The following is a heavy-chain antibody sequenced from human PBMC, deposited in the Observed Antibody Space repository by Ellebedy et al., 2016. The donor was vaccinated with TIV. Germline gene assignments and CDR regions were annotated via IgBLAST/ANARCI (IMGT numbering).Heavy chain of an antibody. CDR1: GFSFGDYS. CDR2: ISSSGSTI. D-gene: IGHD2-2*01. CDR3: ANGGVDQLLWGGPPLDY. Sequence: GGSLRLXXKGAGFSFGDYSMSWIRQAPGKGLEWFSYISSSGSTIYYADSVKGRFTISRDNAKNSLYLQMNSLSAEDTAVYYCANGGVDQLLWGGPPLDYWGQGTLVTVSS. J-gene: IGHJ4*02. V-gene: IGHV3-11*01.